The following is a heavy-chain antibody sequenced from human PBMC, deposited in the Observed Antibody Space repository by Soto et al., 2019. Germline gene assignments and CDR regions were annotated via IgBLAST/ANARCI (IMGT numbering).Heavy chain of an antibody. J-gene: IGHJ4*02. D-gene: IGHD5-18*01. Sequence: PGGSLRLSCTASGFTFGDYAMSWVRQAPGKGLEWVGFIRSKAYGGTTEYAASVKGRFTISRDDSKSIAYLQMNSLKTEDTAVYYCTGIRGYSYGLFDYWGQGTLVTVSS. CDR3: TGIRGYSYGLFDY. V-gene: IGHV3-49*04. CDR1: GFTFGDYA. CDR2: IRSKAYGGTT.